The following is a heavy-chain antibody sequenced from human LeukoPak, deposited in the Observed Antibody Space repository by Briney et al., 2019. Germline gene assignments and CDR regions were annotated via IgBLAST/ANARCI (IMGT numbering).Heavy chain of an antibody. CDR2: IGGSGGST. J-gene: IGHJ4*02. V-gene: IGHV3-23*01. D-gene: IGHD2-2*01. CDR3: AKGVYFVVVPAAYFDY. CDR1: GFTFSSYA. Sequence: GGSLRLSCAASGFTFSSYAMSWVRQAPGKGLEWVSAIGGSGGSTYYADSVKGRFTISRDNSKNTLYLQMNSLRAEDTAVYYCAKGVYFVVVPAAYFDYWGQGTLVTVSS.